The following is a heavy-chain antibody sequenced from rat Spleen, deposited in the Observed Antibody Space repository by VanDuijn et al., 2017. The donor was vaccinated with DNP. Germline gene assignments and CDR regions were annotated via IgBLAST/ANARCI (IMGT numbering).Heavy chain of an antibody. Sequence: EVQLVESGGGLVQPEGSLKLSCAASGFTFSNFGMAWVRQAPKKGLEWVATISISGDSTYYRDSVKGRFTASRDNAKSTLYLQMDSLRSEDTATYYCTTGGHYFDYWGQGVVVTVSS. CDR3: TTGGHYFDY. V-gene: IGHV5-27*01. J-gene: IGHJ2*01. CDR1: GFTFSNFG. CDR2: ISISGDST.